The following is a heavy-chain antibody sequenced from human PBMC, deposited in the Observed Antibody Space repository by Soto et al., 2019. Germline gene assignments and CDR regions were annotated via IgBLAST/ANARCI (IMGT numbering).Heavy chain of an antibody. CDR3: AREGGSIGGWFGRKFDS. D-gene: IGHD6-19*01. Sequence: AVGSLRLSCTASGFSFSTHAMSWVRQAPGKGLEWVSSISSGGTTTFYAASVEGRFTISRDKSKNTLYLQMNSLRADDTAVYYCAREGGSIGGWFGRKFDSWGQGTQVTVSS. CDR1: GFSFSTHA. J-gene: IGHJ4*02. CDR2: ISSGGTTT. V-gene: IGHV3-23*01.